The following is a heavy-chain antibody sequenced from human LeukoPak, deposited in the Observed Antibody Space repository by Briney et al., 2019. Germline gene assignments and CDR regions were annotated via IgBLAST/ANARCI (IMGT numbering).Heavy chain of an antibody. CDR3: TTDRRDWNDDWFDP. Sequence: RSGGSLRLSCAASGFTFSNAWMSWVRQAPGKGLEWVGRIKSKTDGGTTDYAAPVKGRFTISRDDSKNTLYLQMNSPKTEDTAVYYCTTDRRDWNDDWFDPWGQGTLVTVSS. D-gene: IGHD1-1*01. V-gene: IGHV3-15*01. CDR2: IKSKTDGGTT. J-gene: IGHJ5*02. CDR1: GFTFSNAW.